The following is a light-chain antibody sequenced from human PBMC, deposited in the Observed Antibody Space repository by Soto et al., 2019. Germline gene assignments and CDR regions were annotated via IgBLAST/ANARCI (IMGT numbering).Light chain of an antibody. CDR3: QQYGSSPSWT. CDR1: QSVSSSY. V-gene: IGKV3-20*01. J-gene: IGKJ1*01. Sequence: ETVLTHSPGTLSFSPGERATLSCRATQSVSSSYLAWYQQKPGQAPRLLIYGASSRATGIPDRLSGSGSGTDFTLTISRLEPEDFAVYYCQQYGSSPSWTFGQGTKVDIK. CDR2: GAS.